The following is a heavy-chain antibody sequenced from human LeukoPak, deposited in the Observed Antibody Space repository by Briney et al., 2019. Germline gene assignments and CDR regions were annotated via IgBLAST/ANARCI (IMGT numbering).Heavy chain of an antibody. CDR2: IYYSGST. D-gene: IGHD4-11*01. Sequence: SETLSLTCAVSGGSISSGGYSWSWIRQPPGKGLEWIGYIYYSGSTYYNPSLKSRVTISVDTSKNQFSLKLSSVTAADTAVYYCARDDYSNLNNWFDPWGQGTLVTVSS. V-gene: IGHV4-30-4*07. J-gene: IGHJ5*02. CDR1: GGSISSGGYS. CDR3: ARDDYSNLNNWFDP.